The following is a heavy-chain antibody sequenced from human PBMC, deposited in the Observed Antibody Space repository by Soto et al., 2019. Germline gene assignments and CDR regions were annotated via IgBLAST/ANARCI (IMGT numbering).Heavy chain of an antibody. J-gene: IGHJ6*02. D-gene: IGHD4-17*01. CDR1: GGSFSGYY. CDR2: INHSGST. CDR3: ARLDYGGFPTIYYYYGMDD. V-gene: IGHV4-34*01. Sequence: SETLSLTCAVYGGSFSGYYWSWIRQPPGKGLEWIGEINHSGSTNYNPSLKSRVTISVDTSKNQFSLKLSSVTAADTAVYYCARLDYGGFPTIYYYYGMDDWGQGTTVTVSS.